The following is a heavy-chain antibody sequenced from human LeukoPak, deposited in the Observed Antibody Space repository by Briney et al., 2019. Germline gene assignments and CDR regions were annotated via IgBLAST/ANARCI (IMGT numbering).Heavy chain of an antibody. D-gene: IGHD4-23*01. CDR1: GGTFSSYA. V-gene: IGHV1-69*01. CDR2: IIPIFGTA. CDR3: ARGSYGGNSADYYYYGMDV. Sequence: ASVKVSCKASGGTFSSYAISWVRQAPGQRLEWMGGIIPIFGTANYAQKFQGRVTITADESTSTAYMELSSLRSEDTAVYYCARGSYGGNSADYYYYGMDVWGQGTTVTVSS. J-gene: IGHJ6*02.